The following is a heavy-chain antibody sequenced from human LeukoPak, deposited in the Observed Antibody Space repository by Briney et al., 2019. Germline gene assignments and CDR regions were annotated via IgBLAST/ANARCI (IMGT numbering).Heavy chain of an antibody. CDR3: AKQMYYYDSSGPLDY. Sequence: GGSLRLSCAASGFTFSSYAMSWVRQAPGKGLEWVSAISGSGGSTYYADSVKGRFTISRDNSKNTLYLQMNSLRAEDTAVYYCAKQMYYYDSSGPLDYWGQGTLVTVSS. V-gene: IGHV3-23*01. CDR2: ISGSGGST. D-gene: IGHD3-22*01. J-gene: IGHJ4*02. CDR1: GFTFSSYA.